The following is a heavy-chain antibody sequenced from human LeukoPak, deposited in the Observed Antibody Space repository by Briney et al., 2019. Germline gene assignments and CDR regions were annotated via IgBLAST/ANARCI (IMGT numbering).Heavy chain of an antibody. J-gene: IGHJ4*02. V-gene: IGHV1-69*04. CDR3: AREPYGSGSYYFDY. D-gene: IGHD3-10*01. Sequence: ASVKVSCKASGGTFSSYAISWVRQAPGQGLEWMGRIIPILGIANYAQRFKGRVTITADKSTSTAYMELSSLRSEDTAVYYCAREPYGSGSYYFDYWGQGTLVTVSS. CDR1: GGTFSSYA. CDR2: IIPILGIA.